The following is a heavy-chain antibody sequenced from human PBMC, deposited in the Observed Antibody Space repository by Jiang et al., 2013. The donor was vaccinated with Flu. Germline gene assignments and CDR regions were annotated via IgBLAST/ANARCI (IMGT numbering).Heavy chain of an antibody. V-gene: IGHV1-2*02. Sequence: GAEVKKPGASVKVSCKASGYTFTGYYMHWVRQAPGQGLEWMGWINPNSGGTNYAQKFQGRVTMTRDTSISTAYMELSRLRSDDTAVYYCASTVVGWLVVGPVSWFDPWGQGTLVTVSS. J-gene: IGHJ5*02. D-gene: IGHD2-21*01. CDR2: INPNSGGT. CDR1: GYTFTGYY. CDR3: ASTVVGWLVVGPVSWFDP.